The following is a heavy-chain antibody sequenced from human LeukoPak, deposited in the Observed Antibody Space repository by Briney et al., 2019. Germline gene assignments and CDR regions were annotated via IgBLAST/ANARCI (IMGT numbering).Heavy chain of an antibody. CDR2: IYYSGST. CDR1: GGSINNYY. J-gene: IGHJ3*02. CDR3: ARDGVAFDAFDI. D-gene: IGHD5-12*01. V-gene: IGHV4-59*01. Sequence: KPSETLSLTCTVSGGSINNYYWNWIRQPPGKGLEWIGYIYYSGSTNYNPSLKSRVTISVDTSKSQFSLRLSSVTAADTAVYYCARDGVAFDAFDIWGQGTVVTVSS.